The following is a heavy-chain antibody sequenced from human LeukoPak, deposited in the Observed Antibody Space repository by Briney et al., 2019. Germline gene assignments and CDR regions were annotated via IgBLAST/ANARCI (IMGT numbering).Heavy chain of an antibody. D-gene: IGHD6-19*01. J-gene: IGHJ4*02. V-gene: IGHV3-21*01. CDR2: ISSSSSYL. CDR3: AREQVAEQGYFDY. CDR1: GFTFSSYS. Sequence: AGSLRLSCAASGFTFSSYSMNWVRQAPGKGLEWVSSISSSSSYLYYADSVKGRFTISRDNAKNSMYLQMNSLRAEDTAVYYCAREQVAEQGYFDYWGQGTLVTVSS.